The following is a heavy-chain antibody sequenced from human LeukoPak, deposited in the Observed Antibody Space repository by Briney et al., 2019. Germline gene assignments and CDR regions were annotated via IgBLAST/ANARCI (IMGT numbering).Heavy chain of an antibody. CDR2: ISSSSSTI. Sequence: PGGSLRLSRAASGFSLTTYSMNWVRQAPGQGLEWISYISSSSSTIYYANSVKGRFTISRDNAKNSLYLQMNGLRDEDTAVYYCAREYSSSSGRAFDIWGHGTMVTVSS. CDR3: AREYSSSSGRAFDI. V-gene: IGHV3-48*02. D-gene: IGHD6-6*01. J-gene: IGHJ3*02. CDR1: GFSLTTYS.